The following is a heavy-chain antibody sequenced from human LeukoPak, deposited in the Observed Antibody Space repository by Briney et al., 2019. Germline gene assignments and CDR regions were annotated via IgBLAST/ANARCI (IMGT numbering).Heavy chain of an antibody. Sequence: GASVKVSCKASGYTFTSFGISWVRHAPGQGLEWMGWISAYNGNTNYAQKVQGRVTMTTDTSTSTAYMELRSLRSDDTAVYYCARWGYYYDSSGYSPNDYWGQGTLVTVSS. CDR1: GYTFTSFG. J-gene: IGHJ4*02. CDR3: ARWGYYYDSSGYSPNDY. D-gene: IGHD3-22*01. CDR2: ISAYNGNT. V-gene: IGHV1-18*01.